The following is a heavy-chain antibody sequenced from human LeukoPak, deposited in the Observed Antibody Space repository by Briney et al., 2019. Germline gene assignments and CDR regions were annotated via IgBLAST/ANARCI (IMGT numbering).Heavy chain of an antibody. D-gene: IGHD3-22*01. CDR1: GVRFSASW. CDR2: LKEDGNEK. Sequence: GGSLRLSCVASGVRFSASWMSWVRQSPGKGLEWVANLKEDGNEKYYVDSVKGRFTISRDNAKDSLYLQMNSLRAEDTAVYYCARTHYDSSGHRNFDYWGQGTLVTVSS. CDR3: ARTHYDSSGHRNFDY. J-gene: IGHJ4*02. V-gene: IGHV3-7*02.